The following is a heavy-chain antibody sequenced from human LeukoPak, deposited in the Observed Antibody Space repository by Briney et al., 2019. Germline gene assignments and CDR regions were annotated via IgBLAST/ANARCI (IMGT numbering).Heavy chain of an antibody. CDR2: IYYSGIT. CDR1: VGLNPRLCSQ. V-gene: IGHV4-39*02. J-gene: IGHJ4*02. D-gene: IGHD2-2*01. CDR3: AREMCSSCWYLAY. Sequence: SETVSFIYSVSVGLNPRLCSQWAWIRQPPGKGLEWIGTIYYSGITHYNPSLKSRVTISVDTSKNQFSRKLSSVTATHKAVYYCAREMCSSCWYLAYWGQGTLVTVSS.